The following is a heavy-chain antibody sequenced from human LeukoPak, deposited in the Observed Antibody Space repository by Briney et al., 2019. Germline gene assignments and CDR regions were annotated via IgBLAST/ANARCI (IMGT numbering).Heavy chain of an antibody. V-gene: IGHV3-21*01. CDR2: ISSSSSYI. D-gene: IGHD3-22*01. CDR1: GFTFSSYS. Sequence: PGGSLRLSCAASGFTFSSYSMNWVRQAPGKGLEWVPSISSSSSYIYYADSVKGRFTISRDNAKNSLYLQMNSLRAEDTAVYYCARDFQQWFLVLKRGSYYMDVWGKGTTVTVSS. CDR3: ARDFQQWFLVLKRGSYYMDV. J-gene: IGHJ6*03.